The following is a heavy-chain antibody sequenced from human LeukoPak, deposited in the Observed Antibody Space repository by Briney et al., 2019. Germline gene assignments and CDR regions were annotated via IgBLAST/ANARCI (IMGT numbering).Heavy chain of an antibody. J-gene: IGHJ4*02. CDR1: GFTFSSYA. CDR2: ISGSGGST. V-gene: IGHV3-23*01. CDR3: AKESEQWLALNFDY. Sequence: GGSLRLSCAASGFTFSSYAMSWVRQAPGKGLEWVSAISGSGGSTYYADSVKGRFTISRDNSKNTLYLQMDSLRAEDTAVYYCAKESEQWLALNFDYWGREPWSPSPQ. D-gene: IGHD6-19*01.